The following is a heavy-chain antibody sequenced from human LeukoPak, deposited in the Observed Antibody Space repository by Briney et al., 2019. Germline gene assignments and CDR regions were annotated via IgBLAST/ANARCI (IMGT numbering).Heavy chain of an antibody. V-gene: IGHV3-7*01. CDR2: IKQDGSEK. Sequence: GGSLRLSCAASGFTFSSYWMSWVRQAPGKGLEWVANIKQDGSEKYYVDSVKGRFTISRDNAKNSLYLQMNSLRAEDTAVYYCAIDPSIDAFDILGQGTMVTVSS. CDR1: GFTFSSYW. J-gene: IGHJ3*02. CDR3: AIDPSIDAFDI.